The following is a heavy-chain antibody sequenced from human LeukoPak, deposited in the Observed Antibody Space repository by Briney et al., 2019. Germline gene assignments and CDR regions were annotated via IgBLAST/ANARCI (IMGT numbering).Heavy chain of an antibody. CDR3: AKTPVAVAGTHYYYYGMDV. D-gene: IGHD6-19*01. CDR1: GFTFSSYG. J-gene: IGHJ6*02. V-gene: IGHV3-30*18. CDR2: ISYDGSNK. Sequence: PGGSLRLSCAASGFTFSSYGMHWVRQAPGKGLEWVAVISYDGSNKYYADSVKGRFTISRDNSKNTLYLQMNSLRAEDTAVYYCAKTPVAVAGTHYYYYGMDVWGQGTTVTVSS.